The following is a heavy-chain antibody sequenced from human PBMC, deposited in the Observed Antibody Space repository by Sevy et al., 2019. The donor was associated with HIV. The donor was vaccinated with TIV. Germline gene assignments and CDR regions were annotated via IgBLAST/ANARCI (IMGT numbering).Heavy chain of an antibody. D-gene: IGHD3-10*01. CDR2: IWYDGSNK. J-gene: IGHJ4*02. CDR3: ARDKLPPVMVTMVRGALSYYFDY. Sequence: GGSLRLSCAASGFTFSSYGMHWVRQTPGKGLEWVAVIWYDGSNKYYADSVKGRFTISRDNSKNMLYLQMNSLRAEDTAVYYCARDKLPPVMVTMVRGALSYYFDYWGQGTLVIVS. V-gene: IGHV3-33*01. CDR1: GFTFSSYG.